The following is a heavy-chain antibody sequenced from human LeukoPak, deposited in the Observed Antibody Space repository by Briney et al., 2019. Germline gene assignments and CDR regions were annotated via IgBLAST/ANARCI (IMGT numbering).Heavy chain of an antibody. CDR3: AREVAYCAGDCSPA. CDR2: ISISSSYR. D-gene: IGHD2-21*02. CDR1: GFTFSSYT. Sequence: GGSLRLSCAASGFTFSSYTMNWVRQAPGKGLEWVSSISISSSYRYYADSVKGRFTISRDNTQNTLYPQMNSLRAEDTAVYYCAREVAYCAGDCSPAWGQGILVTVSS. V-gene: IGHV3-21*06. J-gene: IGHJ5*02.